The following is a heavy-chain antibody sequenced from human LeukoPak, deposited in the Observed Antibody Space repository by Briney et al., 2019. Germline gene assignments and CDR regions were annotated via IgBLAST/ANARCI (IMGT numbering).Heavy chain of an antibody. CDR1: GFTFDDYA. D-gene: IGHD1-7*01. CDR2: ISWNSGSI. Sequence: PGGSLRLSCAASGFTFDDYAMHWVRQAPGKGLEWVSGISWNSGSIGYADSVKGRFTISRDNAKNSLYLQMNSLRAEDTALYYCATTTPTHYYYYGMDVWGQGTTVTVSS. J-gene: IGHJ6*02. V-gene: IGHV3-9*01. CDR3: ATTTPTHYYYYGMDV.